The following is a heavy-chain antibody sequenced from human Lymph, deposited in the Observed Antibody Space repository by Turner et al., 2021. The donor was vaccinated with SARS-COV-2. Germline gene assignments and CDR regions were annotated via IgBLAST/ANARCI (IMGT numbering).Heavy chain of an antibody. J-gene: IGHJ4*02. CDR1: GGSIRSSNW. CDR2: IYHSGST. Sequence: QVQLQESGPGLVKPSGTLSLTCAVSGGSIRSSNWWSWVRQPPGKGLEWIGEIYHSGSTNCNPSLKSRVNISVDKSNNQFSLKLNSVTAADTAVYYCATRYCSGGSCSYFDYWGQGTLVSVSS. V-gene: IGHV4-4*02. D-gene: IGHD2-15*01. CDR3: ATRYCSGGSCSYFDY.